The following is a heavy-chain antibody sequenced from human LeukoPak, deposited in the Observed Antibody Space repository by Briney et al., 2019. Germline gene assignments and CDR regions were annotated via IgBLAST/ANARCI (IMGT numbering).Heavy chain of an antibody. CDR1: GFSFSTYA. V-gene: IGHV3-23*01. CDR2: IGTGDST. J-gene: IGHJ4*02. CDR3: ARGPSAWDY. Sequence: PGGSLRLSCAASGFSFSTYAMSWVRQAPGKGLEWVSSIGTGDSTFYASSVKGRFTISRDNSKNTLYLQMNSLRAEDRAIYYCARGPSAWDYWGQGTLVTVSS.